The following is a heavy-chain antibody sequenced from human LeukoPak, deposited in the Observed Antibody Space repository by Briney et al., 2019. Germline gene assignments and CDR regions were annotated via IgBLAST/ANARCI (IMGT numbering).Heavy chain of an antibody. J-gene: IGHJ4*02. CDR2: INHSGST. CDR3: ARGGQQLPYYFDY. Sequence: SETLSLTCAVYGGSFSGYYWSWIRHPPGKGLEWIGEINHSGSTNYNPSLKSRVTISVDTSKNQFSLKLSSVTAADTAVYYCARGGQQLPYYFDYWGQGALVTVSS. V-gene: IGHV4-34*01. D-gene: IGHD6-13*01. CDR1: GGSFSGYY.